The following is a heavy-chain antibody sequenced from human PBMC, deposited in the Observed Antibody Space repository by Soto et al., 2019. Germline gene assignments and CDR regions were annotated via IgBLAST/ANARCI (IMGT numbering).Heavy chain of an antibody. Sequence: GGSLRLSCAASGFTFSSYSMNWVRQAPGKGLEWVSYISSSSSTIYYADSVKGRFTISRDNAKNSLYLQMNSLRAEDTAVYYCARDAIVVVPAAMDYSYYYYMDVWGKGTTVTVSS. CDR1: GFTFSSYS. J-gene: IGHJ6*03. V-gene: IGHV3-48*01. D-gene: IGHD2-2*01. CDR2: ISSSSSTI. CDR3: ARDAIVVVPAAMDYSYYYYMDV.